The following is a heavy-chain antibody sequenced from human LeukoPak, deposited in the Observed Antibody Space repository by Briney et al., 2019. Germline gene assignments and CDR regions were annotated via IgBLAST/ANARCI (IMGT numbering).Heavy chain of an antibody. CDR3: ARLGSTSGGYPYYFYY. CDR1: GVSISSHF. Sequence: PSEALSLTCTVSGVSISSHFWSWIRRPPGKELEWIGDFYTGGSTKYNPSLKSRLSISVNTSKNQFSLRLSSVTATYTAVYFCARLGSTSGGYPYYFYYRGQGTL. D-gene: IGHD3-10*01. J-gene: IGHJ4*02. V-gene: IGHV4-4*09. CDR2: FYTGGST.